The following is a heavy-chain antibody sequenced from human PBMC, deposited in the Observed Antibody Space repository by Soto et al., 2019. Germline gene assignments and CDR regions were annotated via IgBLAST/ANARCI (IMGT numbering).Heavy chain of an antibody. Sequence: QTGGSLRLSCTASGFTVSSYAMSWVRQAPGKGLEWVSAISGSGGGTYCADSVKGRFTISRDNSKNTLYLQMNSLRAEDTAVYSCAKAWMDNARQRYFDHWGQGTLVTVSS. CDR1: GFTVSSYA. D-gene: IGHD5-12*01. J-gene: IGHJ4*02. V-gene: IGHV3-23*01. CDR2: ISGSGGGT. CDR3: AKAWMDNARQRYFDH.